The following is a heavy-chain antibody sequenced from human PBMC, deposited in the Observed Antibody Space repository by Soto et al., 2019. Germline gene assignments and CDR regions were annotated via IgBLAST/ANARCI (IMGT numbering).Heavy chain of an antibody. J-gene: IGHJ4*02. V-gene: IGHV3-30-3*01. CDR3: ARSYCGDDCALDH. CDR1: VFIFSNYV. Sequence: GSLRLSGAASVFIFSNYVMHWVRQAPGKGLEWVAVISYDGNSKHYADSVKGRFTISRDNSKSTLYVQMNSLRAEDTAVYYCARSYCGDDCALDHWGQGTLVTVSS. D-gene: IGHD2-21*02. CDR2: ISYDGNSK.